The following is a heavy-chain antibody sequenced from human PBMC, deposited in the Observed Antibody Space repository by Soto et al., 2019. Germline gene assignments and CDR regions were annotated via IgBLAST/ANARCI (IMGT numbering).Heavy chain of an antibody. D-gene: IGHD6-19*01. CDR3: AGGSGWISDT. CDR1: GFTFSPYW. Sequence: EVQLVESGGGLVQPAGSLRLSCAASGFTFSPYWMSWVRQAPGKGLEWVAIIKDDGGDELYLEAVRGRFTISRDNAKKSLYPAMDSLRVEDTAVYYCAGGSGWISDTWGQGTLVTVSS. V-gene: IGHV3-7*05. J-gene: IGHJ5*02. CDR2: IKDDGGDE.